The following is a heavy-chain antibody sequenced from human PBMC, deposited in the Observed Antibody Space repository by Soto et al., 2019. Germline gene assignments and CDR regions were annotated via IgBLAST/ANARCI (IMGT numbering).Heavy chain of an antibody. CDR2: INHSGST. CDR1: GGSFSGYY. V-gene: IGHV4-34*01. Sequence: PSETLSLTCAVYGGSFSGYYWSWIRQPPGKGLEWIGEINHSGSTNYNPSLKSRVTISVDTSKNQFSLKLSSVTAADTAVYYCARATYYYDSSGYGPYYYYGMDVWGQGTTVTVSS. D-gene: IGHD3-22*01. CDR3: ARATYYYDSSGYGPYYYYGMDV. J-gene: IGHJ6*02.